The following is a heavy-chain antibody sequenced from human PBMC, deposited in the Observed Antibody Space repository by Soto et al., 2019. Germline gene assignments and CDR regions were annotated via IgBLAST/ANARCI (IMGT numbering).Heavy chain of an antibody. J-gene: IGHJ4*02. CDR2: MNPNSGNT. CDR1: GSTFTSYD. Sequence: AYVKVSCKASGSTFTSYDINWVRQATGQGLEWMGWMNPNSGNTGYAQKFQGRVTMTRNPSISTAYRELSSLRSEDTAVYYGAVYYYDSSVYERSDYWGQGTLFTVS. V-gene: IGHV1-8*01. D-gene: IGHD3-22*01. CDR3: AVYYYDSSVYERSDY.